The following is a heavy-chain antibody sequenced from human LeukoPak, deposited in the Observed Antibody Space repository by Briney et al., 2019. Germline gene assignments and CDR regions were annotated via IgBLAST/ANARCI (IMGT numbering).Heavy chain of an antibody. CDR1: GYTFTSYA. V-gene: IGHV1-3*01. Sequence: ASVKVSCKASGYTFTSYAMHWVRQAPGQRLEWMGWINAGNGNTKYSQKFQGRVTITRDTSASTAYMELSSLRSEDTAVYYCARDRYEYSGWYDPFDYWGQGTLVTVSS. J-gene: IGHJ4*02. CDR3: ARDRYEYSGWYDPFDY. D-gene: IGHD6-19*01. CDR2: INAGNGNT.